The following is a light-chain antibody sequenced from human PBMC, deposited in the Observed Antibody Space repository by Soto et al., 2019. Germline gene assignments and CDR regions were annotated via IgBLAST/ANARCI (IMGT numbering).Light chain of an antibody. CDR3: QQYGSSPPRLT. V-gene: IGKV3-20*01. Sequence: EIVLTQSPGTLSLSPGERATLSCRASQSVSSSYLAWYQQKPGQAPRLLIYGASSSATGIPDRFSGSGSGTDFTLTISILEPEDFAVDYCQQYGSSPPRLTFGGGTKVEIK. CDR2: GAS. J-gene: IGKJ4*01. CDR1: QSVSSSY.